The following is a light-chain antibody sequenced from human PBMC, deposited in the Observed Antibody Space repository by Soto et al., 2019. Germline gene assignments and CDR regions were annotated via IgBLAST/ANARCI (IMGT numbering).Light chain of an antibody. J-gene: IGKJ1*01. Sequence: DIQMTQSPSTLSASVGDRVTITCRASQSISSWLAWYQQKPGKAPKLLIYDASSLESGVPSRFSGSGSGTEFTLTISSLQPDDFATYYCQQYKSYAWKFGQGTTVDSK. CDR1: QSISSW. CDR2: DAS. CDR3: QQYKSYAWK. V-gene: IGKV1-5*01.